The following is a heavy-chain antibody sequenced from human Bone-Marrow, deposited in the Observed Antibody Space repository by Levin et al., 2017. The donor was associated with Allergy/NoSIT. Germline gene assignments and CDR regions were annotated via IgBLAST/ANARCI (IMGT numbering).Heavy chain of an antibody. CDR3: AREAIIAAGLSTISDHYYYNGMDV. CDR1: GLTFSSYG. Sequence: PGGSLRLSCAASGLTFSSYGMHWVRQGPGKGLEWVAVMRDDGSDKYYADSVKGRFTISRDNSKNTLYLQMNSLRGEDTAVYYCAREAIIAAGLSTISDHYYYNGMDVWGQGTTVTVSS. V-gene: IGHV3-33*01. J-gene: IGHJ6*02. CDR2: MRDDGSDK. D-gene: IGHD6-6*01.